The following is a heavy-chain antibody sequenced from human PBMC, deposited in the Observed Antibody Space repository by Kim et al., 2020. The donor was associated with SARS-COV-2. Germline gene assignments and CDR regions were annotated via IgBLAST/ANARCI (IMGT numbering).Heavy chain of an antibody. CDR3: AFRPFYDSSGYYDY. V-gene: IGHV3-33*05. Sequence: GGSLRLSCAASGFTFSSYGMHWVRQAPGKGLEWVAVISYDGSNKYYADSVKGRFTISRDNSKNTLYLQMNSLRAEDTAVYYCAFRPFYDSSGYYDYWGQG. J-gene: IGHJ4*02. CDR2: ISYDGSNK. D-gene: IGHD3-22*01. CDR1: GFTFSSYG.